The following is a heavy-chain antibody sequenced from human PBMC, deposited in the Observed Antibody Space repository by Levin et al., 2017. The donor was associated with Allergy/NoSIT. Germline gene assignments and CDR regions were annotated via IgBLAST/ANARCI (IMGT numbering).Heavy chain of an antibody. V-gene: IGHV2-26*01. J-gene: IGHJ3*02. CDR3: ARIQRGGIVVVPAAIGGAFDI. CDR1: GFSLSNARMG. D-gene: IGHD2-2*01. Sequence: SGPTLVKPTETLTLTCTVSGFSLSNARMGVSWIRQPPGKALEWLAHIFSNDEKSYSTSLKSRLTISKDTSKSQVVLTMTNMDPVDTATYYCARIQRGGIVVVPAAIGGAFDIWGQGTMVTVSS. CDR2: IFSNDEK.